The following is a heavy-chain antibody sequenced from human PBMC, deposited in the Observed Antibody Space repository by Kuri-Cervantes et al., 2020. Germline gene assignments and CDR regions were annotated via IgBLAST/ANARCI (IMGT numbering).Heavy chain of an antibody. CDR2: INAGNGNT. Sequence: ASVKVSCKASGYTFTSYAMHWVRQAPGQRLEWMGWINAGNGNTKYSQKFQGRVTITRDTSASTAYMELSSLRSEDTAVYYCARDPGYYDSSGYQPWYFDLWGRGTLVTVSS. CDR3: ARDPGYYDSSGYQPWYFDL. D-gene: IGHD3-22*01. J-gene: IGHJ2*01. CDR1: GYTFTSYA. V-gene: IGHV1-3*01.